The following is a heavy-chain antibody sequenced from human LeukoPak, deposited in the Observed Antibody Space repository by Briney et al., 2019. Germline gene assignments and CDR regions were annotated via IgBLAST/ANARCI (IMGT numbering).Heavy chain of an antibody. Sequence: GGSLRLSCASSGFTFSRCWGHGVRHAPGKGRVCGSRIYSDRRSTIYADSVKGRFTISRDNAKNTLYLQINSLRAEDTAVYYCARALRFLEVDYWGQGTLVTVSS. V-gene: IGHV3-74*01. CDR2: IYSDRRST. D-gene: IGHD3-3*01. CDR3: ARALRFLEVDY. J-gene: IGHJ4*02. CDR1: GFTFSRCW.